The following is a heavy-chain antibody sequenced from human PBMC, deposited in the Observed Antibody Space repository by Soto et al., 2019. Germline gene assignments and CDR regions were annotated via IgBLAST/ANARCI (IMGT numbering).Heavy chain of an antibody. V-gene: IGHV1-69*13. CDR2: IIPIFGTA. D-gene: IGHD5-12*01. Sequence: SVKVSCKASGGTFSSYAISWVRQAPGQGLEWMGGIIPIFGTANYAQKFQGRVTITADESTSTAYMELSSLRSEDTAVYYCASSPWLRYSGYGRMINLFDPCGQGSSVTVSS. CDR1: GGTFSSYA. J-gene: IGHJ5*02. CDR3: ASSPWLRYSGYGRMINLFDP.